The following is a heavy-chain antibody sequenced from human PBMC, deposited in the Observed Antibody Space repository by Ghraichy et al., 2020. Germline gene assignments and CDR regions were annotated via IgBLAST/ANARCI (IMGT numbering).Heavy chain of an antibody. J-gene: IGHJ4*02. D-gene: IGHD2-2*01. Sequence: GASLRLSCAASGFNFSIYSMIWVRQAPGKGLEWVSSISSISEYIYYADSVKGRFTISRDNAKKSLYLQMNSLRAEDTAVYYCAREDCSSISCFAKVPDYWGQGTLVTVSS. CDR1: GFNFSIYS. V-gene: IGHV3-21*01. CDR3: AREDCSSISCFAKVPDY. CDR2: ISSISEYI.